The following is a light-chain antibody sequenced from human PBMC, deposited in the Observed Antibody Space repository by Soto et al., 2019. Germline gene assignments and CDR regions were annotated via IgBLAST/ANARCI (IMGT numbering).Light chain of an antibody. CDR2: GAS. V-gene: IGKV3-20*01. CDR1: QSISGTF. CDR3: QQYDSGWT. Sequence: EIVLTQSPGTLSLSPGERATLSCRASQSISGTFLAWYQHKPGQAPRDLIYGASRKATGIPDKFSGSGSGTDFTLTISRLEPEDFALYYCQQYDSGWTFGQGTKVEMK. J-gene: IGKJ1*01.